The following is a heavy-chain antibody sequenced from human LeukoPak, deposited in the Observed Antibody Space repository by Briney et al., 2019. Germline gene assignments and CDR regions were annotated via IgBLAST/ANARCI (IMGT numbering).Heavy chain of an antibody. V-gene: IGHV5-51*01. D-gene: IGHD3-22*01. CDR3: ARRQRVYYYDTASFDY. CDR1: GYSLTSYW. J-gene: IGHJ4*02. CDR2: IYPGDSDT. Sequence: PGESLKISCKGSGYSLTSYWIGWVRQMPGKGLEWMGIIYPGDSDTRYSPSFQGQVTISADKSISTAYLQWSSLKASDTAMYYCARRQRVYYYDTASFDYWGQGTLVTVSS.